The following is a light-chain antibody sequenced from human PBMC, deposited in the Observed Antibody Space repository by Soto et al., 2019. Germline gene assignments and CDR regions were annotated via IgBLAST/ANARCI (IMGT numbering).Light chain of an antibody. CDR3: QQYNNWPLWT. J-gene: IGKJ1*01. CDR2: GAS. V-gene: IGKV3-15*01. Sequence: EIVMTQSPSTLSVSPGERATLSCRASQSVSSNLARYQQKPGQAPRLLIYGASTRSSDIPARFSGSGSGTEFTLTISSLQSEDFVVYYCQQYNNWPLWTFGQGTKVEIK. CDR1: QSVSSN.